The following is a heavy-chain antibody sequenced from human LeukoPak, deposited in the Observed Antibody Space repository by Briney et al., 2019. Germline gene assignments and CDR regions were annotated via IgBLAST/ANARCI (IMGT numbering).Heavy chain of an antibody. Sequence: PGGSLRLFCAASGFTFSGSAMHWVRQASGKGLEWVGRIRSKANSYATAYAASVKGRFTISRDDSKNTAYLQMSSLKTEDTAVYYCTRLSFGYSYGDPIDYWGQGTLVTVSS. D-gene: IGHD5-18*01. V-gene: IGHV3-73*01. CDR1: GFTFSGSA. CDR3: TRLSFGYSYGDPIDY. CDR2: IRSKANSYAT. J-gene: IGHJ4*02.